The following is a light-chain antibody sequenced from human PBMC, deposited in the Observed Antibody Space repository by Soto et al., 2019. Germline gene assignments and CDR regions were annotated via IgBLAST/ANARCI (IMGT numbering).Light chain of an antibody. V-gene: IGKV3-20*01. CDR3: QQYGISTYT. J-gene: IGKJ2*01. CDR1: QSVTSSH. CDR2: GAS. Sequence: EIVLTQSPGSLSLSPRERATLSCRASQSVTSSHLAWYQQKPGQAPRLLIYGASRRATGIPDRFSGSGSGTDFTLTISRLEPEDSAMYYCQQYGISTYTLGQGRKGEIK.